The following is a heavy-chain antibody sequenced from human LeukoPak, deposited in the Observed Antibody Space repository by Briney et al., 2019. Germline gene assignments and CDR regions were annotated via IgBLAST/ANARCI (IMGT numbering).Heavy chain of an antibody. CDR2: FDPEDGET. V-gene: IGHV1-24*01. D-gene: IGHD6-19*01. Sequence: ASVKVSCKVSGYTLTELSMHWVRQAPGKGLEWMGGFDPEDGETIYAQKFQGRVTMTEDTSTDTAYMELSSLRSEDTAVYYCARVIAVGGNLVFPNDYYGMDVWGQGTTVTVSS. J-gene: IGHJ6*02. CDR1: GYTLTELS. CDR3: ARVIAVGGNLVFPNDYYGMDV.